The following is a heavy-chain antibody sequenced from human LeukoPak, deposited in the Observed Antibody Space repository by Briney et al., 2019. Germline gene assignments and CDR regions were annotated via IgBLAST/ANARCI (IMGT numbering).Heavy chain of an antibody. CDR3: AKAPVTSCRGAYCYPFDS. J-gene: IGHJ4*02. CDR2: TSSSDAGT. V-gene: IGHV3-23*01. CDR1: GFTLSTYA. D-gene: IGHD2-21*01. Sequence: GGSLRLSCAASGFTLSTYAMSWVRQTPGKGLEWVAATSSSDAGTYHAGSVRGRFTISRDNSKNTLYLQMNSLRAEDAAVYFCAKAPVTSCRGAYCYPFDSWGQGTLVTVPS.